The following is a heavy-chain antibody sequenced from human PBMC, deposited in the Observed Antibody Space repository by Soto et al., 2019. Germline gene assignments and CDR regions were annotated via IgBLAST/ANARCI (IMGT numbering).Heavy chain of an antibody. CDR2: IIPIIGTA. CDR3: ARIIGYCSGGSCIGNNWFDP. D-gene: IGHD2-15*01. J-gene: IGHJ5*02. Sequence: SVKVSCKASGGTFSIYAISWVRKAPGQGLEWMGGIIPIIGTANYAQKFQGRVTMTTDTSTSTAYMELRSLRSDDTAVYYCARIIGYCSGGSCIGNNWFDPWGQGTLVTVSS. CDR1: GGTFSIYA. V-gene: IGHV1-69*05.